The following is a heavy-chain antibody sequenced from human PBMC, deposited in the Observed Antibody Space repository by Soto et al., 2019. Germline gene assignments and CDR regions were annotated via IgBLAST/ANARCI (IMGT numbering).Heavy chain of an antibody. J-gene: IGHJ6*02. D-gene: IGHD1-26*01. V-gene: IGHV3-23*01. CDR1: GFTFSNSA. CDR3: AKETWEVQSYNGMDV. CDR2: ISGSGGST. Sequence: GGSLRLSCAASGFTFSNSAMSWVRQAPGKGLEWVSVISGSGGSTKYADSVKGRFTISRDNSKNTLSLQMNSLRAEDTALYYCAKETWEVQSYNGMDVWGQGTTVTVSS.